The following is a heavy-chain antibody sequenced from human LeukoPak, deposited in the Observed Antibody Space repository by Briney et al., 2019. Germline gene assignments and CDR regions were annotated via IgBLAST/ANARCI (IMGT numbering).Heavy chain of an antibody. CDR2: IYYSGST. CDR1: GGSISSYY. D-gene: IGHD6-13*01. CDR3: ATLESAAAGVDY. J-gene: IGHJ4*02. V-gene: IGHV4-59*08. Sequence: SETLSLTCTVSGGSISSYYWSWIRQPPGKGLEWIGYIYYSGSTNYNPSLKSRVTTSVDTSKNQFSLKLSSVTAADTAVYYCATLESAAAGVDYWGQGTLVTVSS.